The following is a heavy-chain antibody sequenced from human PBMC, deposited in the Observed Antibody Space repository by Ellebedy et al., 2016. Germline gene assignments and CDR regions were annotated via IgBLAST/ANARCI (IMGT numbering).Heavy chain of an antibody. CDR1: GYTFTSYD. CDR2: MNPNSGNT. CDR3: ARDGGGYCSSTSCSYYMDV. V-gene: IGHV1-8*01. J-gene: IGHJ6*03. D-gene: IGHD2-2*01. Sequence: ASVKVSCXASGYTFTSYDINWVRQATGQGLEWMGWMNPNSGNTGYAQKFQGRVTMTRNTSISTAYMELSSLRSDDTAVYYCARDGGGYCSSTSCSYYMDVWGKGTTVTVSS.